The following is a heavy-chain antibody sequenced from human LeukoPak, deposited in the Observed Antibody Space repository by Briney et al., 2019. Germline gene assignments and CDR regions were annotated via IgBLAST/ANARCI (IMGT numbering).Heavy chain of an antibody. V-gene: IGHV3-33*01. CDR3: AREYVETATIDEGYYFDY. CDR1: GFTFSSYG. CDR2: IWYDGSNK. D-gene: IGHD5-24*01. Sequence: PGGSLRLSCAASGFTFSSYGMHWVRQAPGKGLEWVAVIWYDGSNKYYADSVKGRFTISRDNSKNTLYLQMNSLRAEDTAVYYCAREYVETATIDEGYYFDYWGQGTLVTVSS. J-gene: IGHJ4*02.